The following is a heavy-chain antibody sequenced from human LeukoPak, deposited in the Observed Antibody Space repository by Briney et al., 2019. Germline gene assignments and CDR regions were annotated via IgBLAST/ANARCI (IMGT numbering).Heavy chain of an antibody. Sequence: ASVKVSCKASGYTFSSYAMNWVRQAPGHGLEWMGWINTNTGNPTYAQGFTGRFVFSLDTSVSTAYLQISSLKAEDTAVYYCARDIGALRIQVPPDAFDIWGQGTMVTVSS. CDR3: ARDIGALRIQVPPDAFDI. D-gene: IGHD5-18*01. J-gene: IGHJ3*02. V-gene: IGHV7-4-1*02. CDR1: GYTFSSYA. CDR2: INTNTGNP.